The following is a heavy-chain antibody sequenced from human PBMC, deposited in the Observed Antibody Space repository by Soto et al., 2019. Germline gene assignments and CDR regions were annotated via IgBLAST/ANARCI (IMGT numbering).Heavy chain of an antibody. CDR2: ISDDGASI. CDR3: ARENSVQAWLHHFDH. CDR1: GFSFSSCA. V-gene: IGHV3-48*03. D-gene: IGHD5-18*01. Sequence: GGSLRLPCEASGFSFSSCAMNRVRQATGRGLEWVSYISDDGASIYYADSLKGRFTISRDNAKNSLSLQMNNLRAEDTAVYYCARENSVQAWLHHFDHWRLGTLVSVSS. J-gene: IGHJ4*02.